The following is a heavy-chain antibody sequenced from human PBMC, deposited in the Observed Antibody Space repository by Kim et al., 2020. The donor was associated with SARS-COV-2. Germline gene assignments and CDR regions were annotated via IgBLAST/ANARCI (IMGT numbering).Heavy chain of an antibody. D-gene: IGHD6-19*01. J-gene: IGHJ4*02. CDR2: ISYDGSNK. CDR1: GFTFSSYG. Sequence: GGSLRLSCAASGFTFSSYGMHWVRQAPGKGLEWVAVISYDGSNKYYADSVKGRFTISRDNSKNTLYLQMNSLRAEDTAVYYCAKGYSSGWYYFDYWGQGTLVTVSS. V-gene: IGHV3-30*18. CDR3: AKGYSSGWYYFDY.